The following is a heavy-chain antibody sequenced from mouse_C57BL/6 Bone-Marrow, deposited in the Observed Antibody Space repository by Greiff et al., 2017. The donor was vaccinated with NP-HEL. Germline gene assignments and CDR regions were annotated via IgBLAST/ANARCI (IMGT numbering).Heavy chain of an antibody. J-gene: IGHJ3*01. CDR1: GYTFTSYG. D-gene: IGHD1-1*01. CDR2: IHPISGST. V-gene: IGHV1-64*01. CDR3: ARPFYYYGSSYAWLAY. Sequence: QVQLQQPGAELVKPGASVKLSCKASGYTFTSYGMHWVKQRPGQGLEWIGMIHPISGSTNYTEKFTSKATLPVDKSSSTAYMQLSSLTSEDSAVYYCARPFYYYGSSYAWLAYWGQGTLVTVSA.